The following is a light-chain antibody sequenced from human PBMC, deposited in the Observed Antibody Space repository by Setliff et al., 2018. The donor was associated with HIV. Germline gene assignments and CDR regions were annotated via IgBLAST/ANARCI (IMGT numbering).Light chain of an antibody. Sequence: QSVLTQPPSASGTPGQKVTISCSGSVSNIGRNSVFWYQQLPGTAPKLLMYNNDQRPSGVPDRFSGSKSGTSASLAISGLRSEDEADYYCASWDDSLGSPRVFGGGTKVTVL. J-gene: IGLJ3*02. CDR1: VSNIGRNS. CDR3: ASWDDSLGSPRV. CDR2: NND. V-gene: IGLV1-47*02.